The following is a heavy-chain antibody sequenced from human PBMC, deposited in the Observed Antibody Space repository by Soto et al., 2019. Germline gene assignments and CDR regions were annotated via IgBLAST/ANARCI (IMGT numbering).Heavy chain of an antibody. CDR3: ARNLLRPYSSRSRSGYYYYYGMDV. CDR1: GGSFSVYY. J-gene: IGHJ6*02. CDR2: INHSGST. Sequence: SETLSLTCAVYGGSFSVYYGSWIRQPPGKGLEWIGEINHSGSTNYNPSLKSRVTISVDTSKNQFSLKLSSVTAADTAVYYCARNLLRPYSSRSRSGYYYYYGMDVWGQGTTVTVSS. D-gene: IGHD6-13*01. V-gene: IGHV4-34*01.